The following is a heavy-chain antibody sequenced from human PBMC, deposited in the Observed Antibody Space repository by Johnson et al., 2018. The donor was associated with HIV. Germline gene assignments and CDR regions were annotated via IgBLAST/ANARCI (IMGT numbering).Heavy chain of an antibody. Sequence: VQLVESGGGLVQPGGSLRLSCAASGFDFSSSWMHWVRQAPGKGLVWVSRIRNDGSATTYADSVKGRFTISRDNSKNTLYLQMNSLRAEDTAVYYCASVHGIAVVDAFDIWGQGTMVTVSS. J-gene: IGHJ3*02. D-gene: IGHD6-19*01. CDR2: IRNDGSAT. CDR3: ASVHGIAVVDAFDI. V-gene: IGHV3-74*02. CDR1: GFDFSSSW.